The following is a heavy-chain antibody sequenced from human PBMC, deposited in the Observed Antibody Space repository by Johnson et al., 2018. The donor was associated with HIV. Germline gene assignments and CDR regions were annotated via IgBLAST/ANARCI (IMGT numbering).Heavy chain of an antibody. CDR1: GFTFSNAW. CDR3: TTAIPRSTTVITTPDAFDI. V-gene: IGHV3-15*01. CDR2: IKSKTDGGTT. D-gene: IGHD4-17*01. J-gene: IGHJ3*02. Sequence: VQLVESGGGLVKPGGSLRLSCAVSGFTFSNAWMSWVRQAPGKGLEWVGRIKSKTDGGTTDYAAPVKGRFTISRDDSKNTLYMQMNSLKTEDTAVYYCTTAIPRSTTVITTPDAFDIWGQGTMVTVSS.